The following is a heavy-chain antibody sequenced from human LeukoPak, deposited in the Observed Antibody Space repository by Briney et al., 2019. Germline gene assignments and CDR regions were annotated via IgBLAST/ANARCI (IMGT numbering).Heavy chain of an antibody. CDR3: ARWSSGYDWSFDY. Sequence: SETLSLTCTVSGGSISSGDYYWSWIRQPPGKGLEWIGYIYYSGSTYYNPSLKSRITISVDTSKNQFSLKLSSVTAADTAVYYCARWSSGYDWSFDYWGQGTLVTVSS. CDR2: IYYSGST. CDR1: GGSISSGDYY. D-gene: IGHD5-12*01. J-gene: IGHJ4*02. V-gene: IGHV4-30-4*01.